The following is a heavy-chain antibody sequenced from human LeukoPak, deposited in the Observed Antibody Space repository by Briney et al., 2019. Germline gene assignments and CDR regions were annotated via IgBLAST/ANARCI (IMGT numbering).Heavy chain of an antibody. CDR2: TNHSGST. Sequence: SEAPSLTRAVYGGSLRGYYWSWIREPPGEGPEWIRQTNHSGSTNYNPTLKRRVTLSVATPKNQFSLKRSSVTAADTAVYYCARGRDPPYYFDYWGQGTLVTVSS. V-gene: IGHV4-34*01. J-gene: IGHJ4*02. CDR3: ARGRDPPYYFDY. CDR1: GGSLRGYY.